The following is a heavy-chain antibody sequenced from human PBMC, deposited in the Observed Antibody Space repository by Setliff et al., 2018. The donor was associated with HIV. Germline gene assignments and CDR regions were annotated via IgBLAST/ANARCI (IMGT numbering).Heavy chain of an antibody. D-gene: IGHD3-3*01. V-gene: IGHV1-69*13. CDR3: ARARRDFYNFWSGYYVHWYSDL. CDR1: GGTFNNYG. J-gene: IGHJ2*01. CDR2: IVPIFGTT. Sequence: SVKVSCKASGGTFNNYGISWLRQAPGQGPEWMGGIVPIFGTTNYAQKFKGRVTITADDSTSTAYLELSSLRSDDTAVYYCARARRDFYNFWSGYYVHWYSDLWGRGTLVTVSS.